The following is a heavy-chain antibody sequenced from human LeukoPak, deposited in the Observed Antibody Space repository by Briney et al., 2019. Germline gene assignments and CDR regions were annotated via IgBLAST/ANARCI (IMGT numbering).Heavy chain of an antibody. J-gene: IGHJ6*03. CDR3: ARVLRGVVVVAASRYYYYYIDV. CDR2: INHSGST. CDR1: GGSFSGCY. V-gene: IGHV4-34*01. Sequence: PSETLSLTCAVYGGSFSGCYWSWIRKPPGKGLEWIWEINHSGSTNYNPSLKSRVTISVDTSKNQFSLKLSSVTAADTAVYYCARVLRGVVVVAASRYYYYYIDVWGKGTTVTVSS. D-gene: IGHD2-15*01.